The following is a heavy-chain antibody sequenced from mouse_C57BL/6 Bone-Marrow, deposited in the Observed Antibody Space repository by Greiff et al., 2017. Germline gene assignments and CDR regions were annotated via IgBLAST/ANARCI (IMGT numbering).Heavy chain of an antibody. V-gene: IGHV3-6*01. CDR1: GYSITSGYY. CDR2: ISYDGSN. Sequence: EVQLVESGPGLVKPSQSLSLTCSVTGYSITSGYYWNWIRQFPGNKLEWMGYISYDGSNNYNPSLKNRISITRDTSKNQFFLKLNSVTTEDTATYYCASGEAMDYWGQGTSVTVSS. J-gene: IGHJ4*01. CDR3: ASGEAMDY.